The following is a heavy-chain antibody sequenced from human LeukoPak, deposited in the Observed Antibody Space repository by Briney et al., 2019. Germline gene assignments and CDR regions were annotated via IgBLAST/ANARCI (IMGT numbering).Heavy chain of an antibody. V-gene: IGHV2-5*02. D-gene: IGHD3-22*01. CDR1: GFSLSTIGEG. Sequence: SGPTLVKPTQTLTLTCTVSGFSLSTIGEGVGWIRQPPGKALEWLAHIFWDDDKRYSPSLKNRVTITKDTSKNQVVLTMTNMDPVDTAMYYCAHPDYYDSNNYYPLPYFHHWGQGTLVTVSS. J-gene: IGHJ1*01. CDR2: IFWDDDK. CDR3: AHPDYYDSNNYYPLPYFHH.